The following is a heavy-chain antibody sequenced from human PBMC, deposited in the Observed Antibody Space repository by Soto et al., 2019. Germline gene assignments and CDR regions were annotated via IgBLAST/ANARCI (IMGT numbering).Heavy chain of an antibody. Sequence: PSETLSLTCTVSGGSISNSYWSWIRQSPGKGLEWIGYIYSSGSTNYNPSLKSRVTISVDTSKNQFSLKLSSLIAADTAVYYCAREGGTLYYYDSSGSNWFDPWGQGTLVTVSS. J-gene: IGHJ5*02. CDR2: IYSSGST. V-gene: IGHV4-4*08. CDR3: AREGGTLYYYDSSGSNWFDP. CDR1: GGSISNSY. D-gene: IGHD3-22*01.